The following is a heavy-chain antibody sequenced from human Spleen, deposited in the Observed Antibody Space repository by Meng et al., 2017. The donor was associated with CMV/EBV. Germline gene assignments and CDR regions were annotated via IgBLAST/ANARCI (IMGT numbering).Heavy chain of an antibody. V-gene: IGHV6-1*01. J-gene: IGHJ5*02. D-gene: IGHD6-6*01. Sequence: DSVSSTSAAWNWIRQSPSRGLEWLGRTYYRSKWYNDYAVSVKSRITINPDTSKNQFSLQLNSVTPEDTAVYYCARGRSIAARGWFDPWGQGTLVTVSS. CDR1: DSVSSTSAA. CDR3: ARGRSIAARGWFDP. CDR2: TYYRSKWYN.